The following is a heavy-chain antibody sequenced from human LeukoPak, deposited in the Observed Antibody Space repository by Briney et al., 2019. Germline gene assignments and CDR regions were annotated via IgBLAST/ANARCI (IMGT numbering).Heavy chain of an antibody. J-gene: IGHJ4*02. Sequence: GGSLRLSCAASGFTFNSYSMNWVRQAPGKGLEWVSSIRSSSSHIYYADSVKGRFTISRDNAKNSLYLQMNSLRADDTAVYYCAREWYQLPPDYWGQGTLVTASS. D-gene: IGHD2-2*01. CDR3: AREWYQLPPDY. V-gene: IGHV3-21*01. CDR1: GFTFNSYS. CDR2: IRSSSSHI.